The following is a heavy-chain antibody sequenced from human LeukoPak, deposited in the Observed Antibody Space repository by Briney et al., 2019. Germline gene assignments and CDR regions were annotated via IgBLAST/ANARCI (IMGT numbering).Heavy chain of an antibody. V-gene: IGHV4-59*01. CDR3: ARGGYSGKYYNN. CDR2: IYHSGST. CDR1: GGSISSYY. D-gene: IGHD5-12*01. J-gene: IGHJ4*02. Sequence: SETLSLTCTVSGGSISSYYWTWIRQPPGKGLEWIGYIYHSGSTKYHPSLKSRVTISVDTSKNQLSLNLSSVTAADTAVYYCARGGYSGKYYNNWGQGTLVTVSS.